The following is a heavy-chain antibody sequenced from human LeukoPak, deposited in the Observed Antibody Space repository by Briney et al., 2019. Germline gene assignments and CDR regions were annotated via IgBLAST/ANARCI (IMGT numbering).Heavy chain of an antibody. CDR2: IIPIFGTA. J-gene: IGHJ4*02. V-gene: IGHV1-69*05. CDR3: VSRHYYDSSGEIDY. CDR1: GGTFSSYA. Sequence: SVKVSCKASGGTFSSYAISWVRQAPGQGLEWMGRIIPIFGTANYAQKFQGRVTITTDGSTSTAYMELSSLRSEDTAVYYCVSRHYYDSSGEIDYWGQGTLVTVSS. D-gene: IGHD3-22*01.